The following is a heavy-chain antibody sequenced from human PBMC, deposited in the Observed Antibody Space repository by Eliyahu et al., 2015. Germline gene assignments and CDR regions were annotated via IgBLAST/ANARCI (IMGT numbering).Heavy chain of an antibody. CDR3: AGSDFGVVIGGY. CDR2: ILFRGTT. D-gene: IGHD3-3*01. Sequence: QVQLQESGPGLVKPSQTLSLTCXVSGGSISSGAYYWSWIRQHPGKGLEWIGYILFRGTTHHNPSLKSRITISVDTSKNHFSLKLTSVTAADTAVYYCAGSDFGVVIGGYWGQGTLVTVSS. CDR1: GGSISSGAYY. V-gene: IGHV4-31*03. J-gene: IGHJ4*02.